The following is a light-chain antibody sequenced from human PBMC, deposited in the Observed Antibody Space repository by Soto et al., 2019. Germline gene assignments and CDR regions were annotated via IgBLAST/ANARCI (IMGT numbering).Light chain of an antibody. Sequence: EIVLTQSPATLSLSPGDRATLSCRASQSVTSSLAWFQQKPGQAPRLLIYGASTRATGIAARFSGSGSGTDFTLTISSLEPEDFAVYYCQQRSNWPWTFGQGTKVDIK. CDR3: QQRSNWPWT. V-gene: IGKV3-11*01. J-gene: IGKJ1*01. CDR1: QSVTSS. CDR2: GAS.